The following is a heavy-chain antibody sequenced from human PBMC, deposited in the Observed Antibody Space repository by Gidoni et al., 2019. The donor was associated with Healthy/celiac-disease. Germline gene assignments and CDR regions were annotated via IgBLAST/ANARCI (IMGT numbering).Heavy chain of an antibody. J-gene: IGHJ6*02. CDR3: ATCSNPDPNYYYYGMDV. CDR2: INHSGTT. CDR1: GGLFSGYY. V-gene: IGHV4-34*01. D-gene: IGHD4-4*01. Sequence: QLQQSGAGLLKPSETLPLTCAVYGGLFSGYYWSWIRQPPGKWMACIGEINHSGTTNDNPSIKSRVTIAVDTSKIQFSLKLSSGTAADTAVYYCATCSNPDPNYYYYGMDVWGQGTTVTVSS.